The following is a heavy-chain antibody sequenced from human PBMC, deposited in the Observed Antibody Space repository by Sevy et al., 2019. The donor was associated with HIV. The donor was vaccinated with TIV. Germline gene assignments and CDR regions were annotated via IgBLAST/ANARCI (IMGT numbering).Heavy chain of an antibody. CDR3: ARRVPALAGNWFDP. V-gene: IGHV4-39*07. Sequence: SETLSLTCTVSGGSISSSSYYWGWIRQPPGKGLEWIGSIYYSGSTYYNPSLKSRVTISVDTSKNQFSLHLNSVTAADTAVYYCARRVPALAGNWFDPWGQGTLVTVSS. CDR1: GGSISSSSYY. J-gene: IGHJ5*02. CDR2: IYYSGST.